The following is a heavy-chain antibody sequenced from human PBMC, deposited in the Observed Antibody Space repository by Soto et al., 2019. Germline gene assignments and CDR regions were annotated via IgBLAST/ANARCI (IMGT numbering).Heavy chain of an antibody. J-gene: IGHJ3*02. CDR2: ISYDGSNK. V-gene: IGHV3-30*04. D-gene: IGHD3-10*01. CDR3: AAGEVDAFDI. CDR1: GFTFSSYA. Sequence: GGSLRLSCAASGFTFSSYAMHWVRQAPGKGLEWVAVISYDGSNKYYADSVKGRFTISRDNSKNTLYLQMNSLRAEDTAVYYCAAGEVDAFDIWGQGTMVTVSS.